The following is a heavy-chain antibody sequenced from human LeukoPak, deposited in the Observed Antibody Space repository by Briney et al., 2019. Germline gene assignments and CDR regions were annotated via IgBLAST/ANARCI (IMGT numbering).Heavy chain of an antibody. Sequence: PGRSLRLSCAASGFTFSTYGMHWVRQAPGKGLEWVSVIWNDGSNKYYADSVKGRFTISRDNFMNTLYLQMNSLRVEDTAVYYCARAVGPFDYWGQGTLVTASS. V-gene: IGHV3-33*01. J-gene: IGHJ4*02. CDR3: ARAVGPFDY. D-gene: IGHD2-15*01. CDR2: IWNDGSNK. CDR1: GFTFSTYG.